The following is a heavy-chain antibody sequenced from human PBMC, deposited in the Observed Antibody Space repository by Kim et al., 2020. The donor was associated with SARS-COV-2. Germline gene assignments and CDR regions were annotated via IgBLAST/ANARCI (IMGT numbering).Heavy chain of an antibody. CDR1: GDSVSSNSVA. CDR2: TYYRSKWYN. Sequence: SQTLSLTCAISGDSVSSNSVAWHWIRQSPSRGLEWLGRTYYRSKWYNDYAVSVTSRITINPDTSRNQFSLQLNSVTPEDTAVYYCARANRAAFDIWGQGTMVTVSS. V-gene: IGHV6-1*01. CDR3: ARANRAAFDI. J-gene: IGHJ3*02.